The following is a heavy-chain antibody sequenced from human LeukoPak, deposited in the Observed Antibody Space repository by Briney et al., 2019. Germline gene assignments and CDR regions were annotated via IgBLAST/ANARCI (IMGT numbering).Heavy chain of an antibody. CDR1: GFTFNSYA. CDR2: ISYDGSNE. V-gene: IGHV3-30-3*01. J-gene: IGHJ4*02. Sequence: PGGSLRLSCAASGFTFNSYAMHWVRQAPGKGLEWVAVISYDGSNEYYADSVKGRFTISRDNSKNTLYLQVNSLRAEDTAVYYCAKDRPTYYDFWSGYSPLDYWGQGTLVTVSS. D-gene: IGHD3-3*01. CDR3: AKDRPTYYDFWSGYSPLDY.